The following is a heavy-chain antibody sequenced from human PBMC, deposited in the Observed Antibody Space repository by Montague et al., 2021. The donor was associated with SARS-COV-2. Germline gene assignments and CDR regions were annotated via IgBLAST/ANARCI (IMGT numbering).Heavy chain of an antibody. CDR3: ASLTVIVGTSGWTLHWFDP. Sequence: TLSLTCAVSGGSVSSGDFFWTWVRQPPGMGLEWIGSISHSGGSKYXXXLKSRISLVLDTSANHFPLSLNSVTAADSATYYCASLTVIVGTSGWTLHWFDPWGQGAMVTVSS. CDR2: ISHSGGS. V-gene: IGHV4-30-2*05. D-gene: IGHD2-15*01. CDR1: GGSVSSGDFF. J-gene: IGHJ5*02.